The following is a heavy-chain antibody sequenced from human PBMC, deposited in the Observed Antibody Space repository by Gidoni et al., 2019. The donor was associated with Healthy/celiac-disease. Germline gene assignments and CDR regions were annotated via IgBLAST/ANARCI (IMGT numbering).Heavy chain of an antibody. CDR2: ISGSGGST. CDR1: GFPFSSYA. V-gene: IGHV3-23*01. D-gene: IGHD3-3*01. CDR3: AKVLRGGDDFWSGYSAAPGMDV. Sequence: EVQLLESGGGLVQPGGSLRLSCAASGFPFSSYAMSWVRQAPGKGLEWVSAISGSGGSTYYADSVKGRFTISRDNSKNTLYLQMNSLRAEDTAVYYCAKVLRGGDDFWSGYSAAPGMDVWGQGTTVTVSS. J-gene: IGHJ6*02.